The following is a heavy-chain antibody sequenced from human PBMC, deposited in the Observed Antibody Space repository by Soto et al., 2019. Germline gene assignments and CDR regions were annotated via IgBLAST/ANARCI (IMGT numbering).Heavy chain of an antibody. CDR1: GFTFDSCV. CDR2: ISGSGRYT. Sequence: DVQLVESGGDLVQPGGSLRLSCAASGFTFDSCVMSWVRQAPGKGLEWLSLISGSGRYTDYADSVKGRFTISRDNSKNRLYLQMNSLRAEDTAVYYCAKGQSDSGSYYTPLAHGMDVWGRGTTVTVSS. J-gene: IGHJ6*02. V-gene: IGHV3-23*04. D-gene: IGHD1-26*01. CDR3: AKGQSDSGSYYTPLAHGMDV.